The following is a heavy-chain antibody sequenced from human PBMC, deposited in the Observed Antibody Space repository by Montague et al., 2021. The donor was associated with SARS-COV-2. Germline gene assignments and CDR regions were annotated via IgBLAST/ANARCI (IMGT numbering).Heavy chain of an antibody. Sequence: SLRLSCAVSGFTFDDYGMSWVRQAPGKGLEWVSGISRSGDSTAYGDSVKGRFIISRDNAKNTLYLQMDSLRVEDTAFYHCSRGGGMIRGVFDFWGQGILVSVSS. CDR2: ISRSGDST. V-gene: IGHV3-20*01. CDR1: GFTFDDYG. CDR3: SRGGGMIRGVFDF. D-gene: IGHD3-10*01. J-gene: IGHJ4*02.